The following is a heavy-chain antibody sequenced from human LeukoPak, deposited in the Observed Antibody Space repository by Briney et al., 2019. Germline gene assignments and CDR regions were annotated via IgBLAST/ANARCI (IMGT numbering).Heavy chain of an antibody. D-gene: IGHD1-26*01. CDR2: MNPKSGYT. V-gene: IGHV1-8*01. Sequence: GASVKVSRKAPGYTFTNYDINWVRQATGQGLEWMGWMNPKSGYTGFAQKFQGRVTMTRDTSISTAYMELGSLRSEDTAVYYCARVTGSIDYWGQGTLVTVSS. CDR1: GYTFTNYD. CDR3: ARVTGSIDY. J-gene: IGHJ4*02.